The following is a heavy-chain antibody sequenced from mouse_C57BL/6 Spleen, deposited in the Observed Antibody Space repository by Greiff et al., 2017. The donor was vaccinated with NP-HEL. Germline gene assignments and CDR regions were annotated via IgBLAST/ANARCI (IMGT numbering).Heavy chain of an antibody. D-gene: IGHD2-10*02. CDR2: IDPEDGDT. J-gene: IGHJ3*01. CDR3: TTALLYGNRWSTY. CDR1: GFNIKDYY. V-gene: IGHV14-1*01. Sequence: EVQLQQSGAELVRPGASVKLSCTASGFNIKDYYMHWVKQRPEQGLEWIGRIDPEDGDTEYAPKFQGKATMTADTSSNTANLQLSSLTSEDTAVYYCTTALLYGNRWSTYWGQETLVTVSA.